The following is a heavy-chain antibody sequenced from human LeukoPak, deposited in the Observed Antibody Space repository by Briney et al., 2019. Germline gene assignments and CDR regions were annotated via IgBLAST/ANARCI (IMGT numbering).Heavy chain of an antibody. D-gene: IGHD1-26*01. V-gene: IGHV3-23*01. CDR2: ISGSGGST. CDR1: GLTFSSYA. CDR3: VSPWVRHGELYI. J-gene: IGHJ3*02. Sequence: AGSLRLSCAASGLTFSSYAMSWVHQAAGKGLAWVSAISGSGGSTYYEDSVKGRFTISRGNSKNPLHLQMNSLRAQTTAVDYRVSPWVRHGELYICGAETKGTVSS.